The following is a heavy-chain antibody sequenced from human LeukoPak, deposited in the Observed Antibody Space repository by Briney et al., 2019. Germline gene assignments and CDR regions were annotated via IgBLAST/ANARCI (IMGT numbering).Heavy chain of an antibody. CDR1: GFTFSSYA. CDR2: ISGSGGST. V-gene: IGHV3-23*01. CDR3: AKSARYSSRWYPPFDY. Sequence: PGGSLRLSCAASGFTFSSYAMSWVRQAPGKGLEWVSGISGSGGSTYYADSVKGRFTISRDNSKNTLYLQMNSLRAEDTAVYYCAKSARYSSRWYPPFDYWGQGTLVTVSS. J-gene: IGHJ4*02. D-gene: IGHD6-13*01.